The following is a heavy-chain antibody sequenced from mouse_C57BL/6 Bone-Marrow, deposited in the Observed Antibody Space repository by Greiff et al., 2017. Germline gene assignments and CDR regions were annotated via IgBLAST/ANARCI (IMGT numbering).Heavy chain of an antibody. CDR2: IYPGDGDT. D-gene: IGHD1-1*01. CDR3: ARYDGSSYAWFAY. CDR1: GYAFSSSW. J-gene: IGHJ3*01. Sequence: QVQLQQSGPELVKPGASVKISCKASGYAFSSSWMNWVKQRPGKGLEWIGRIYPGDGDTNYNGKLKGKATLTADKSSSTAYMQLSSLTSEDSAVYFCARYDGSSYAWFAYWGQGTLVTVSA. V-gene: IGHV1-82*01.